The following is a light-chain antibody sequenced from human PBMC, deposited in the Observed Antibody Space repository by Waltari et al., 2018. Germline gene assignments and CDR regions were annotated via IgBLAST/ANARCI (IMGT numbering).Light chain of an antibody. V-gene: IGKV3-20*01. CDR3: QEYGSSLTWT. J-gene: IGKJ1*01. Sequence: EIVLTQSPGTLSLSPGERATLSCRASQSVRSSYLAWYQQKSGQPPRLLIYSASSRATGIPDRFNGSGSGTDFTLTISRLEPEDFAVYYCQEYGSSLTWTFGQGTKVEIK. CDR1: QSVRSSY. CDR2: SAS.